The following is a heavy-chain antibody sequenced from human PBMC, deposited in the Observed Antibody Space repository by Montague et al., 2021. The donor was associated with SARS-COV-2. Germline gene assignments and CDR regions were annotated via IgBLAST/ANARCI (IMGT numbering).Heavy chain of an antibody. D-gene: IGHD1-20*01. J-gene: IGHJ4*02. CDR1: GGSMSSFY. Sequence: SETLSLTCTVSGGSMSSFYWSWIRQPPGKRLEWLGYIYYRGGPNYNPSLKSRITISVDPPKNQFPLNLSSVTAADTAVYYGARGPRDNWVDYWGQGTLVTVSS. CDR2: IYYRGGP. V-gene: IGHV4-59*01. CDR3: ARGPRDNWVDY.